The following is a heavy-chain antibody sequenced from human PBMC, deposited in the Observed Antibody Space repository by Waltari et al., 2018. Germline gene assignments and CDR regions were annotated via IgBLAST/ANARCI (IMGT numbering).Heavy chain of an antibody. CDR3: ATYIGASVGTAAFDV. CDR2: ISYAGTT. V-gene: IGHV4-39*01. J-gene: IGHJ3*01. Sequence: QLQLQESGPGPVKPSETLSLTCSVSGGSIDTPKHYWSWIRQPPGQGLEWIGTISYAGTTYTNPSLRSRLTMSRDTSKNQLSLTLGSTTAADTAVYYCATYIGASVGTAAFDVWARAQWSPSLQ. D-gene: IGHD5-12*01. CDR1: GGSIDTPKHY.